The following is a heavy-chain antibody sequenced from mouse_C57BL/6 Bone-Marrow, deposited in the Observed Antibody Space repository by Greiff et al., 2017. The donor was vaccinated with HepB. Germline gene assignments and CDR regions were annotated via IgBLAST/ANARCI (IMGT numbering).Heavy chain of an antibody. D-gene: IGHD2-1*01. J-gene: IGHJ2*01. CDR3: TRAYGKDY. Sequence: EVQRVESGAELVRPGASVKLSCTASGFNIKDDYMHWVKQRPEQGLEWIGWIDPENGDTEYASKFQGKATITADTSSNTAYLQLSSLTSEDTAVYYCTRAYGKDYWGQGTTLTVSS. CDR2: IDPENGDT. V-gene: IGHV14-4*01. CDR1: GFNIKDDY.